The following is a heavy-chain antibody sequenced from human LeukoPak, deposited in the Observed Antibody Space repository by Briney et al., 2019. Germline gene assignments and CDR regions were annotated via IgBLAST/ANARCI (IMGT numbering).Heavy chain of an antibody. Sequence: GGSLRLSCAASGFTFSSYSMNWVRQAPGKGLEWVSSISSSSYIYYADSVKGRFTISRDNAKNSLYLQMNSLRAEDTAVYYCARDPAAYNWNYRIFDYWGQGTLVTVSS. CDR1: GFTFSSYS. CDR2: ISSSSYI. J-gene: IGHJ4*02. V-gene: IGHV3-21*01. D-gene: IGHD1-7*01. CDR3: ARDPAAYNWNYRIFDY.